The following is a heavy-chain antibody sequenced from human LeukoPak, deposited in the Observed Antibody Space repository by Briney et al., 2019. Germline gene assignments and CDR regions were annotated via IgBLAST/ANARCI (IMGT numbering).Heavy chain of an antibody. D-gene: IGHD3-16*01. J-gene: IGHJ6*03. CDR1: GFTFSSYG. CDR2: IRYDGSNK. V-gene: IGHV3-30*02. CDR3: AKRPSGGGYYYYLDV. Sequence: GGSLRLFCAASGFTFSSYGMHWVRQAPGKGLEWVAFIRYDGSNKFYADSVKGRFTISRDNSKNTLYLQMNSLRAEDTAVYYCAKRPSGGGYYYYLDVWGKGTTVTVSS.